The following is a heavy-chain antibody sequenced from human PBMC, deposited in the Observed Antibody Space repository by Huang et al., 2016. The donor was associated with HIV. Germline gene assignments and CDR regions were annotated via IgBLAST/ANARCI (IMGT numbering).Heavy chain of an antibody. D-gene: IGHD3-22*01. CDR2: MNSDGSST. CDR1: GFSISSYW. V-gene: IGHV3-74*01. J-gene: IGHJ4*02. Sequence: EVQLVESGGGLVQPGGSLRLSCAAFGFSISSYWMHWVRQAPGKGVVWVERMNSDGSSTSYADSVKGRFTISRDNAKNTLYLQMNSLRAEDTAVYYCARDPRIQSWLNFFDYWGQGTLVSVSS. CDR3: ARDPRIQSWLNFFDY.